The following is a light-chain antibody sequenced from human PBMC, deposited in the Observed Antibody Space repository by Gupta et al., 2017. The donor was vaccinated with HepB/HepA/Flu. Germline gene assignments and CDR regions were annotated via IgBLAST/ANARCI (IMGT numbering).Light chain of an antibody. CDR2: GAS. Sequence: EMLMPQSPATLSGSPGERATPSCRASQIISSNLAWYQQKPGQAPRLLICGASTRATGTPPWISGRASRKVFIPTSSRLQSEDFAVYCRQQNTYWPWTFGQGTTVEIK. J-gene: IGKJ1*01. CDR1: QIISSN. CDR3: QQNTYWPWT. V-gene: IGKV3-15*01.